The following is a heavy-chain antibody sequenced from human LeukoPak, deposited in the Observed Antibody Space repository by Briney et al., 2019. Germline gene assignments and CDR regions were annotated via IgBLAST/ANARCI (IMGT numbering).Heavy chain of an antibody. CDR1: GFTFSTYW. V-gene: IGHV3-7*01. J-gene: IGHJ5*02. D-gene: IGHD3-3*01. Sequence: GGSLRLSCAASGFTFSTYWMSWVRQAPGKGLEWVANIKEDGSEKYYVDSVKGRFTISRDNAKNSLYLQMNSLRAEDTAMYYCARDEWHCDFWSGYGNKWFDPWGQGTPVTVSS. CDR3: ARDEWHCDFWSGYGNKWFDP. CDR2: IKEDGSEK.